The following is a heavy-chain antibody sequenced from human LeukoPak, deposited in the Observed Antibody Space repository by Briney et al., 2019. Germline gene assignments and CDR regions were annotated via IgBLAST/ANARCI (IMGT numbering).Heavy chain of an antibody. CDR3: ARSRDDILTGYQLHPFDY. V-gene: IGHV3-30-3*01. D-gene: IGHD3-9*01. Sequence: GGSLRLSCAASGFTFSSYAMHWVRQAPGKGLEWVAVISYDGSNKYYADSVKGRFTISRDNSKNTLYLQMNGLRAEDTAVYYCARSRDDILTGYQLHPFDYWGQGTLVTVSP. J-gene: IGHJ4*02. CDR1: GFTFSSYA. CDR2: ISYDGSNK.